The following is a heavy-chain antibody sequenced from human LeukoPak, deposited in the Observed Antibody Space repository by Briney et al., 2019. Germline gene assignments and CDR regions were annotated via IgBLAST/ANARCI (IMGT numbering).Heavy chain of an antibody. CDR3: ARDLGGPYYYGMDV. V-gene: IGHV1-2*04. Sequence: ASVKVSCKASGYTFTGYYMHWVRQAPGQGLEWMGWINPNSGGTNYVQKFQGWVTMTRDTSISTAYMELSRLRSDDTAVYYCARDLGGPYYYGMDVWGQGTTVTVSS. D-gene: IGHD3-16*01. CDR1: GYTFTGYY. CDR2: INPNSGGT. J-gene: IGHJ6*02.